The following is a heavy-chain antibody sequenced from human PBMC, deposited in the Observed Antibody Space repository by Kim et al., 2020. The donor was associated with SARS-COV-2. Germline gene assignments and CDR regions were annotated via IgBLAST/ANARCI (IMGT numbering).Heavy chain of an antibody. CDR3: AGSIGGAFDI. V-gene: IGHV5-10-1*01. J-gene: IGHJ3*02. D-gene: IGHD6-25*01. CDR1: GYSFTSYW. CDR2: IDPSDSYT. Sequence: GESLKISCKGSGYSFTSYWISWVRQMPGKGLEWMGRIDPSDSYTNYSPSFQGHVTISADKSISTAYLQWSSLKASDTAMYYCAGSIGGAFDIWGQGTMVTVSS.